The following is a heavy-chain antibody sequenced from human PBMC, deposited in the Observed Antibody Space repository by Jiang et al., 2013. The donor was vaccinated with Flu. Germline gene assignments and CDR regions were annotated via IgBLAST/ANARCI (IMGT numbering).Heavy chain of an antibody. D-gene: IGHD6-25*01. CDR1: GYTFISYG. CDR3: ARDIAAPGDYYYGMDV. J-gene: IGHJ6*02. V-gene: IGHV1-18*04. Sequence: GAEVKKPGASVKVSCKASGYTFISYGISWVRQAPGQGLEWMGWISAYDGHTNYPQKLQGRVTMTTDTTTSTAFMELRTLRSDDTAVYYCARDIAAPGDYYYGMDVWGQGTTVTVSS. CDR2: ISAYDGHT.